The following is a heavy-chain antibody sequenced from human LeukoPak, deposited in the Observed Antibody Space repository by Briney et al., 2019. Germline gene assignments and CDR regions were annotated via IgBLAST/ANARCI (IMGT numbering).Heavy chain of an antibody. D-gene: IGHD4-17*01. CDR3: AREPLYGDPGY. Sequence: PGGSLRLSCAASGFTFSIYIMNWVRQAPGKGLEWVSSISSTSSYIYYADSVKGRFTISRDNAKNSLYLQMNSLRAEDTAVYYCAREPLYGDPGYWGQGTLVTVSS. CDR1: GFTFSIYI. J-gene: IGHJ4*02. V-gene: IGHV3-21*01. CDR2: ISSTSSYI.